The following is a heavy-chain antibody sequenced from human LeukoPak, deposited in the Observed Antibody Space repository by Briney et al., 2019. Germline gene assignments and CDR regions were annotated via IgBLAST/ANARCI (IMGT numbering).Heavy chain of an antibody. Sequence: PGGSLRLSCAASGFTFSSYSMNWVRQAPGKGLEWVSSISSSSSYIYYADSVKGRFTIPRDNAKNSLYLQMNSLRAEDTAVYYCARDSGSVGWAYYYYMDVWGKGTTVTVSS. CDR1: GFTFSSYS. J-gene: IGHJ6*03. V-gene: IGHV3-21*01. CDR2: ISSSSSYI. CDR3: ARDSGSVGWAYYYYMDV. D-gene: IGHD5/OR15-5a*01.